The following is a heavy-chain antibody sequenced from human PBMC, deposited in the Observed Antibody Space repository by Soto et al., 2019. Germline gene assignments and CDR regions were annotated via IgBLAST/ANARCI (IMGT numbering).Heavy chain of an antibody. V-gene: IGHV1-46*02. CDR1: GDTFNNHF. Sequence: QVPLVQSGAEVKRPGASVKVSCKASGDTFNNHFLHWVRQAPGNGLEWMGMINPRSGSATYAQKFKDTVTITRDTSTTTVHMEVTSLRSEDTATYYCARDPRGTVVGYYYYAMDVWGQGTTVTVSS. CDR3: ARDPRGTVVGYYYYAMDV. CDR2: INPRSGSA. D-gene: IGHD1-1*01. J-gene: IGHJ6*02.